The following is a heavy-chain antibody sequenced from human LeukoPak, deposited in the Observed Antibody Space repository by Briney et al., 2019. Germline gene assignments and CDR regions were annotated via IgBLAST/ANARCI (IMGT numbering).Heavy chain of an antibody. CDR2: IIPIFGTA. J-gene: IGHJ4*02. Sequence: SVKVSCKASGGTFSSYAISWVRQALGQGLEWMGRIIPIFGTANYAQKFQGRVTITTDESTSTAYMELSSLRSEDTAVYYCARDYYDSSGYYNWGQGTLVTVSS. CDR1: GGTFSSYA. V-gene: IGHV1-69*05. D-gene: IGHD3-22*01. CDR3: ARDYYDSSGYYN.